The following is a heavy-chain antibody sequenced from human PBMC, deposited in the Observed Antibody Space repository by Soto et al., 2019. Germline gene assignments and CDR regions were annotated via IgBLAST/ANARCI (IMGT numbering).Heavy chain of an antibody. D-gene: IGHD3-3*01. CDR2: FNPATGAA. J-gene: IGHJ3*02. Sequence: QLHLVQSGAVVKKPGASVTVSCSASGYPVTAYYMHWVRQAPGRGLEWMGGFNPATGAAKYTQTFQGRVTMPRATSTRTVFMELSGLTSGDTALFYCARGGGVGVAGSAAFDMWGQGTVVTVSS. CDR1: GYPVTAYY. CDR3: ARGGGVGVAGSAAFDM. V-gene: IGHV1-2*02.